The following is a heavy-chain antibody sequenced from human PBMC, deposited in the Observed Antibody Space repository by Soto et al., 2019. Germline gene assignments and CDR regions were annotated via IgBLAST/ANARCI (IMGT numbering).Heavy chain of an antibody. D-gene: IGHD6-19*01. CDR1: GYTFTSYA. Sequence: ASVKVSCKASGYTFTSYAMHWVRQAPGQRLEWMGWINAGNGNTKYSQKFQGRVTITRDTSASTAYMELSSLRSEDTAVYYCARVAVGNVNWLDSSAQGTLVIVSS. J-gene: IGHJ5*01. V-gene: IGHV1-3*01. CDR3: ARVAVGNVNWLDS. CDR2: INAGNGNT.